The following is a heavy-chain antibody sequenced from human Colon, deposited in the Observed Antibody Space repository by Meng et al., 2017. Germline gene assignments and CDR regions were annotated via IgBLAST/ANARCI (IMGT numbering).Heavy chain of an antibody. CDR2: INMYTGDP. Sequence: QVQLVQSGSELKKPGASVKVSCKASGYSFRTYAINWVRQAPGQGLQWMGWINMYTGDPSYVEGFAGRFVFSLDISVSTAYLQISSLKAEDTAVYFCVRHNGDSDFDYWGQRTLVTVSS. D-gene: IGHD2-21*02. CDR3: VRHNGDSDFDY. J-gene: IGHJ4*02. V-gene: IGHV7-4-1*02. CDR1: GYSFRTYA.